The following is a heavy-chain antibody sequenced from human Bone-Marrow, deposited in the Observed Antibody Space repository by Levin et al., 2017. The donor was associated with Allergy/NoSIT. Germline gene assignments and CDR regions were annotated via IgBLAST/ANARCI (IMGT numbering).Heavy chain of an antibody. CDR1: GYTFTSYD. J-gene: IGHJ5*02. V-gene: IGHV1-8*01. CDR3: ARRNPDSSGWYSILRGVIPTPRGFDP. D-gene: IGHD6-19*01. CDR2: MNPNSGNT. Sequence: PWASVKVSCKASGYTFTSYDINWVRQATGQGLEWMGWMNPNSGNTGYAQKFQGRVTMTRNTSISTAYMELSSLRSEDTAVYYCARRNPDSSGWYSILRGVIPTPRGFDPWGQGTLVTVSS.